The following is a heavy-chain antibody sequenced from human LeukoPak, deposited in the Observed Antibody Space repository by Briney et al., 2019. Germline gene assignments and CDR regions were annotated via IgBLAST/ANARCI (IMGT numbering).Heavy chain of an antibody. CDR1: GYTFTGYY. CDR3: ARGGLAHYGGNPLGDY. J-gene: IGHJ4*02. Sequence: ASVKVSCKASGYTFTGYYMHWVRQAPGQGLELMGRINPNSGGTNYAQKFQGRVTMTRDTSISTAYMELSRLRSDDTAVYYCARGGLAHYGGNPLGDYWGQGTLVTVSS. CDR2: INPNSGGT. D-gene: IGHD4-23*01. V-gene: IGHV1-2*06.